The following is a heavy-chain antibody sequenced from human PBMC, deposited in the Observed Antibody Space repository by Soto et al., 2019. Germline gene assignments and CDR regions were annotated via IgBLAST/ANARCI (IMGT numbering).Heavy chain of an antibody. V-gene: IGHV3-23*01. D-gene: IGHD4-4*01. CDR3: ARVASDYVNSVDH. J-gene: IGHJ4*02. CDR2: IGGSGGNR. CDR1: GFTFNAYA. Sequence: DVQLLESGGGLVQPGGSLRLSCAASGFTFNAYAMTWVRQAPGKGLEWVSAIGGSGGNRYYAGSVRGRFTISRDNSKDKVDLQMNSLRVEDTAVYYCARVASDYVNSVDHWGQGILVSVSS.